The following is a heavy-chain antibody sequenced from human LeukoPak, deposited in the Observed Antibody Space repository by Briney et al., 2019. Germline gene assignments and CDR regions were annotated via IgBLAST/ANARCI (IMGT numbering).Heavy chain of an antibody. CDR1: GGSISSYY. V-gene: IGHV4-59*01. J-gene: IGHJ3*02. D-gene: IGHD1-14*01. CDR3: ARARIGEGTNRVAFDI. CDR2: IYYSGST. Sequence: KSSETLSLTCTVSGGSISSYYWSWLRQPPGKGLEWIGYIYYSGSTNYNPSLKSRVTISVDTSKNQFSLKLSSVTAADTAVYYCARARIGEGTNRVAFDIWGQGTMVTVSS.